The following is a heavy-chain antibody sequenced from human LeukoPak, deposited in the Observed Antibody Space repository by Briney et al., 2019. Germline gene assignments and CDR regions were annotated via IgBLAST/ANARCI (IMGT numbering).Heavy chain of an antibody. J-gene: IGHJ6*02. Sequence: PSETLSLTCTVSGGSISSSDFYWGWIRQPPGKGLEWIGVISYSGGTSYNPSLKSRVTISADTSKNQFSLKLSSVTAADTAVYYCARGWESNYGDYGGYYYYGMDVWGQGTTVTVSS. V-gene: IGHV4-39*07. D-gene: IGHD4-17*01. CDR2: ISYSGGT. CDR3: ARGWESNYGDYGGYYYYGMDV. CDR1: GGSISSSDFY.